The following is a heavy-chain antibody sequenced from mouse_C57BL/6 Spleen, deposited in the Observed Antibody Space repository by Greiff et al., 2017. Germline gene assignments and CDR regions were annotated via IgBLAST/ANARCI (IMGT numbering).Heavy chain of an antibody. CDR3: APTIVRYSAMDY. J-gene: IGHJ4*01. D-gene: IGHD2-12*01. CDR1: GYTFTSYW. Sequence: SGTELVKPGASVKLSCKASGYTFTSYWMHWVKQRPGQGLEWIGNINPSNGGTNYNEKFKSKATLTVDKSSSTAYMQLSSLTSEDSAVYYCAPTIVRYSAMDYWGQGTSVTVSS. V-gene: IGHV1-53*01. CDR2: INPSNGGT.